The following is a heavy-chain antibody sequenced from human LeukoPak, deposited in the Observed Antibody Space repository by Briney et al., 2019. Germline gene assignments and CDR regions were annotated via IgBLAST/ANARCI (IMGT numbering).Heavy chain of an antibody. J-gene: IGHJ5*02. Sequence: PGGSLRLSCAASGFTFSSYAMSWVRQAPGKGLEWVSAISGSGGSTYYADSVKGRFTISRDNANNSLYLQMNSLRDEDTAVYYCTTVRYRSGFDPWGQGTLVTVSS. CDR3: TTVRYRSGFDP. CDR2: ISGSGGST. V-gene: IGHV3-23*01. CDR1: GFTFSSYA. D-gene: IGHD5-18*01.